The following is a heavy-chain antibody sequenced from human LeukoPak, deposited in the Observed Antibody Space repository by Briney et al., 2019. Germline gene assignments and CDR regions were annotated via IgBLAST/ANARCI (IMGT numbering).Heavy chain of an antibody. CDR1: GGSISSSSYY. CDR3: AKNEGEYQRNPNWFDP. Sequence: SETLSLTCTVSGGSISSSSYYWGWIRQPPGKGLEWFRSIYYSGSTYYNPSLKSRVTISADTSKNEFSLNLSSVTAADTAVYYCAKNEGEYQRNPNWFDPWGQGTLVTVSS. V-gene: IGHV4-39*01. CDR2: IYYSGST. D-gene: IGHD2-2*01. J-gene: IGHJ5*02.